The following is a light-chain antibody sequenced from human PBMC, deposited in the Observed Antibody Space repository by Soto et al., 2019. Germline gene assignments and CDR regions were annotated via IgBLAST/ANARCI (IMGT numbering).Light chain of an antibody. CDR3: QQYHDSPMNT. J-gene: IGKJ2*01. CDR1: QSGRSTF. V-gene: IGKV3-20*01. CDR2: GAS. Sequence: VLPQSPDTLSLSPGDRATLSCRASQSGRSTFLAWYQQKPGQAPRLLIYGASNRSAGIPKRFRGSASGTEFTLTISRLQPDDSAVYYCQQYHDSPMNTFGQGTKLQIK.